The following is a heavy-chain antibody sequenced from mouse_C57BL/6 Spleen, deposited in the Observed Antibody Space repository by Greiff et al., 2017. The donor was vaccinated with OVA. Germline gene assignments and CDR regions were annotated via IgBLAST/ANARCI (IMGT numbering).Heavy chain of an antibody. D-gene: IGHD2-12*01. CDR3: ARRDSYYYAMDY. Sequence: EVKLQESGPGLVKPSQSLSLTCSVTGYSITSGYYWNWIRQFPGNKLEWMGYISYDGSNNYNPSLKNRISITRDTSKNQFFLKLNSVTTEDTATYYCARRDSYYYAMDYWGQGTSVTVSS. CDR2: ISYDGSN. J-gene: IGHJ4*01. CDR1: GYSITSGYY. V-gene: IGHV3-6*01.